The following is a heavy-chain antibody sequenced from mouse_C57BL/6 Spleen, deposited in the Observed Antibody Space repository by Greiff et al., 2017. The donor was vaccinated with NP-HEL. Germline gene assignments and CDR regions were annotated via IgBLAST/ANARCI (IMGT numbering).Heavy chain of an antibody. D-gene: IGHD1-1*01. J-gene: IGHJ4*01. Sequence: VQLQQSGPELVKPGASVKIPCKASGYTFTDYNMDWVKQSHGKSLEWIGDINPNNGGTIYNQKFKGKATLTVDKSSSTAYMELRSLTSEDTAVYYYARVITTCYAMGYWGQGTSVTVSS. V-gene: IGHV1-18*01. CDR3: ARVITTCYAMGY. CDR1: GYTFTDYN. CDR2: INPNNGGT.